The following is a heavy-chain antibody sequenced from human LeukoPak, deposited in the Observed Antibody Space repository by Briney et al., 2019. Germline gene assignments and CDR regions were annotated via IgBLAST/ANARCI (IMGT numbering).Heavy chain of an antibody. V-gene: IGHV4-59*01. CDR2: IYYSGST. CDR3: AQGQRYFDWLGYYYYYMDV. CDR1: GGSISSYY. J-gene: IGHJ6*03. Sequence: SETLSLTCTVSGGSISSYYWSWIRQPPGKGLEWIGYIYYSGSTNYNPSLKSRVTISVDTSKNQFSLKLSSVTAADTAVYYCAQGQRYFDWLGYYYYYMDVWGKGTTVTVSS. D-gene: IGHD3-9*01.